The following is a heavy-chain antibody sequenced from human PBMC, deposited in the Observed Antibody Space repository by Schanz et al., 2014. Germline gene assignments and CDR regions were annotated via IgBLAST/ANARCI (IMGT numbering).Heavy chain of an antibody. Sequence: EVQLVESGGGVVQPGRSLRLSCAASGFTFSPYWMHWVRQAPGKGLVWVSRINGDGSNTNYADSVKGRFTISRDNSKNLLYLQMNSLRAEDTAVYYCTRDVRLDRRGNWFDPWGQGTLVTVSS. CDR2: INGDGSNT. D-gene: IGHD1-1*01. CDR3: TRDVRLDRRGNWFDP. CDR1: GFTFSPYW. V-gene: IGHV3-74*01. J-gene: IGHJ5*02.